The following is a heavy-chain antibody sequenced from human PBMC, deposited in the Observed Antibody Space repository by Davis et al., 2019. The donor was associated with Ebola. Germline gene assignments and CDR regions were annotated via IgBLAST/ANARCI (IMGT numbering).Heavy chain of an antibody. J-gene: IGHJ6*02. D-gene: IGHD3-16*01. V-gene: IGHV4-59*01. CDR3: ARFGGVDFYAMDV. CDR1: GGSISSYY. CDR2: IYYSGST. Sequence: SETLSLTCSVSGGSISSYYWSWIRQHPGKGLEWIGYIYYSGSTNYNPSLNSRVTISVDTSKNQFSLKLNSVTAADTAMYYCARFGGVDFYAMDVWGQGTTVTVSS.